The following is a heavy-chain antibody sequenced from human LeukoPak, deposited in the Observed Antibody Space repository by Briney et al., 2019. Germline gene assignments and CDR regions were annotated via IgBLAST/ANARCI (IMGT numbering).Heavy chain of an antibody. D-gene: IGHD2-15*01. CDR3: ARDLAGYCSGGSCSGY. J-gene: IGHJ4*02. CDR2: IIPIFGTA. Sequence: ASVKVSCKASGGTFSGYAISWVRQAPGQGLEWMGGIIPIFGTANYAQKFQGRVTITTDESTSTAYMELSSLRSEDTAVYYCARDLAGYCSGGSCSGYWGQGTLVTVSS. CDR1: GGTFSGYA. V-gene: IGHV1-69*05.